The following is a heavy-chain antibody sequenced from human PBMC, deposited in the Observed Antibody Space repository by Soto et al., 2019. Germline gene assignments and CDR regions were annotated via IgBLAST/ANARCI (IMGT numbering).Heavy chain of an antibody. D-gene: IGHD2-21*02. CDR1: GYTFTSYY. CDR3: ARQLAYCGGDCFTEPVDY. J-gene: IGHJ4*02. V-gene: IGHV1-2*02. CDR2: INPNSGDT. Sequence: QAQLVQSGAEVKKPGAAVTVSCEASGYTFTSYYMHWVRQAPGQGLAWMGWINPNSGDTKYAQKYRGRVTMTRDTSITTAYMDVKMLTSEDTAVYYCARQLAYCGGDCFTEPVDYWGQGTLVTVSS.